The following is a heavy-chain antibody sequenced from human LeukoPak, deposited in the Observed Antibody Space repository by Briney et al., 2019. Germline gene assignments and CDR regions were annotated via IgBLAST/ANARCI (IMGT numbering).Heavy chain of an antibody. CDR3: ARVIRAAPGKGYFDY. J-gene: IGHJ4*02. CDR2: ISGSGGST. Sequence: GGSLRLSCATSGFIFSTYALSWVRQAPGKGLEWASSISGSGGSTYHADSVKGRFTISRDSSKNTLYLQMNRLRAEDTAIYYCARVIRAAPGKGYFDYWGQGTLVTVSS. D-gene: IGHD6-13*01. V-gene: IGHV3-23*01. CDR1: GFIFSTYA.